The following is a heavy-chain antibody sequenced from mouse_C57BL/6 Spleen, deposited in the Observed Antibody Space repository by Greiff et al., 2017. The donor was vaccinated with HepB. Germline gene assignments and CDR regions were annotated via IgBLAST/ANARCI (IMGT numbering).Heavy chain of an antibody. V-gene: IGHV1-42*01. Sequence: VQLKQSGPELVKPGASVKISCKASGYSFTGYYMNWVKQSPEKSLEWIGEINPSTGGTTYNQKFKAKATLTVDKSSSTAYMQLKSLTSEDSAVYYCARGRGYSNPFAYWGQGTLVTVSA. J-gene: IGHJ3*01. CDR3: ARGRGYSNPFAY. CDR2: INPSTGGT. D-gene: IGHD2-5*01. CDR1: GYSFTGYY.